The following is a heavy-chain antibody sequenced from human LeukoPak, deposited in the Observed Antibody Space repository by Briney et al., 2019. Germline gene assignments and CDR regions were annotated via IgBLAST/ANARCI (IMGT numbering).Heavy chain of an antibody. CDR1: GFTFSSYA. V-gene: IGHV3-64*01. D-gene: IGHD5-12*01. CDR3: ARDNGGYESGY. Sequence: QTGGSLRLSCAASGFTFSSYAMHWVRQAPGKGLEYVSAISSNGGSTYYANSVKGRFTISRDNSKNTLYLQMGSLRAEDMAVYYCARDNGGYESGYWGQGTLVTVSS. CDR2: ISSNGGST. J-gene: IGHJ4*02.